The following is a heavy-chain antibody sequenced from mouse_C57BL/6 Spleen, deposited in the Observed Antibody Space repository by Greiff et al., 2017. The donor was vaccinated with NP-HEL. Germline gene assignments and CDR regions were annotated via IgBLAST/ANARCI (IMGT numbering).Heavy chain of an antibody. CDR3: AGLGEDYFDY. V-gene: IGHV3-1*01. J-gene: IGHJ2*01. CDR2: ISYSGST. CDR1: GYSFTSGYV. Sequence: EVHLQESGPGIVIPSQSLSLTCTVSGYSFTSGYVWHLIRHLPGNQLEWMGYISYSGSTNYNPSLKSRISITHATSKNHFFLKLNSGTTEDTATYYCAGLGEDYFDYWGQGTTLTVSS. D-gene: IGHD4-1*01.